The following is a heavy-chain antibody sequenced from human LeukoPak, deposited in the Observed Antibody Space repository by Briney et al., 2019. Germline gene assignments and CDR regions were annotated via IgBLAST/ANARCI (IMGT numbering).Heavy chain of an antibody. V-gene: IGHV3-7*01. CDR1: GLTLRTSW. CDR3: ATRQVIVKFFDC. J-gene: IGHJ4*02. D-gene: IGHD2-15*01. Sequence: GGSLRLSCGVSGLTLRTSWMSWVRQAPGKGLEWVATINPDESDKIYVDSVKGRFTFSRDNAKNSLYLQMHSLRAEDTAVYYGATRQVIVKFFDCWGQGTLVIVSS. CDR2: INPDESDK.